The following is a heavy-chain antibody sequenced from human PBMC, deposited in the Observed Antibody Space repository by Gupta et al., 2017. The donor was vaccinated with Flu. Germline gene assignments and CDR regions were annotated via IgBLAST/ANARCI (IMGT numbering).Heavy chain of an antibody. CDR3: ARDRYSNYVLLVNFDY. CDR2: ISSSSSYT. Sequence: QVQLVESGGGLVKPGGSLRLSCAXXGFTFXDYYMSWIRQAPGKGLEWVSYISSSSSYTNYADSVKGRFTNSRDNAKNSLYLQMNSLRAEDTAVYYCARDRYSNYVLLVNFDYWGQGTLVTVSS. D-gene: IGHD4-4*01. V-gene: IGHV3-11*05. CDR1: GFTFXDYY. J-gene: IGHJ4*02.